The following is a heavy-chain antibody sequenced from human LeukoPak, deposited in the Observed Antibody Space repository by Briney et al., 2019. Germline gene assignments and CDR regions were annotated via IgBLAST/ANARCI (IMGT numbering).Heavy chain of an antibody. CDR2: INHSGST. J-gene: IGHJ4*02. CDR3: AHRSLLLWFGGFCY. CDR1: GGSFSGYY. Sequence: PSETLSLTCAVYGGSFSGYYWSWIRQPPGKGLEWIGEINHSGSTNYNPSLKSRVTISVDTSKNQFSLKLSSVTAADTAVYYCAHRSLLLWFGGFCYWGQGTLVTVSS. D-gene: IGHD3-10*01. V-gene: IGHV4-34*01.